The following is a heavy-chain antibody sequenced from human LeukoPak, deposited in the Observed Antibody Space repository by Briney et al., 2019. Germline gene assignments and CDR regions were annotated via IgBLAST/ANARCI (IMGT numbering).Heavy chain of an antibody. CDR2: ISNDGSRK. J-gene: IGHJ4*02. Sequence: GGSLRLSWAPSGFTFSRHGMHWVRQAPGKGLEWVAIISNDGSRKYYAHSVEGRFTISRDNSKNTLYLQMDSLRAEDTAVYYCARDRAWNYFDYWGQGTLVTVSS. D-gene: IGHD3-3*01. CDR3: ARDRAWNYFDY. V-gene: IGHV3-30*03. CDR1: GFTFSRHG.